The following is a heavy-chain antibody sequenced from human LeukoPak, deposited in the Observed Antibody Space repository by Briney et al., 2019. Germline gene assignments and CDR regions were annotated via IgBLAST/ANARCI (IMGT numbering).Heavy chain of an antibody. CDR1: GFTFSSYS. J-gene: IGHJ4*02. V-gene: IGHV3-21*01. Sequence: GGSLRLSCALSGFTFSSYSMNWVRQAPGKGLEWVSSISSSSSYIYYAGSVKGRFTISRDNAKNSLYLQMNSLRAEDTAVYYCASTVEMATRGPFDYWGQGTLVTVSS. D-gene: IGHD5-24*01. CDR2: ISSSSSYI. CDR3: ASTVEMATRGPFDY.